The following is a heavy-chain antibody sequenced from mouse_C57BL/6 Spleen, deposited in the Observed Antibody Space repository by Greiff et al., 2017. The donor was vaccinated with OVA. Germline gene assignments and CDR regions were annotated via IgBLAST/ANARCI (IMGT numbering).Heavy chain of an antibody. CDR3: ASPYYGDQNWYFDV. CDR1: GYSFTSYY. D-gene: IGHD1-1*01. V-gene: IGHV1-66*01. Sequence: QVQLQQSGPELVKPGASVKISCKASGYSFTSYYIHWVKQRPGQGLEWIGWIYPGSGNTKYNEKFKGKATLTADTSSSTAYMQLSSLTSEDSAVYYCASPYYGDQNWYFDVWGTGTTVTVSS. J-gene: IGHJ1*03. CDR2: IYPGSGNT.